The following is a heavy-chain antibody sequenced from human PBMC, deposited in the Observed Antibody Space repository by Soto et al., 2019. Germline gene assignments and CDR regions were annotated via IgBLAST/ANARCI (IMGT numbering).Heavy chain of an antibody. CDR3: ARGFGFWSGQPARPIDY. CDR2: INHSGST. J-gene: IGHJ4*02. Sequence: SETLSLTCAVYGGSFSGYYWSWIREPRGKGLEWIGEINHSGSTNYNPSLKSRVTISVDTSKNQFSLKLSSVTAADTAVYYCARGFGFWSGQPARPIDYWGQGTLVTVSS. D-gene: IGHD3-3*01. CDR1: GGSFSGYY. V-gene: IGHV4-34*01.